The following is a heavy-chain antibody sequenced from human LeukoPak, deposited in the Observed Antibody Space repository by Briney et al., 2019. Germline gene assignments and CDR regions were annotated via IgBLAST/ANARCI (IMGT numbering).Heavy chain of an antibody. V-gene: IGHV3-30*02. J-gene: IGHJ6*03. CDR3: AKGVGGAANYYYMDV. CDR2: IRYDGSNK. Sequence: PGGSLRLSCAASGFTFSSYGMHWVRQAPGKGLEWVAFIRYDGSNKYYADSVTGRFTISRDNSKNALYLQMNSLRPEETAVYYCAKGVGGAANYYYMDVWGKGTTVTVSS. D-gene: IGHD3-16*01. CDR1: GFTFSSYG.